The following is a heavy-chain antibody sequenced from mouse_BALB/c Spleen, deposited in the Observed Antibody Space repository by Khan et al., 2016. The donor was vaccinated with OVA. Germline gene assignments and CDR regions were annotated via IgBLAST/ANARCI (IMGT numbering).Heavy chain of an antibody. J-gene: IGHJ2*01. Sequence: EVELVESGPELVKPGASVKMSCKASGYTFTNYVLHWVKQKPGQGLEWIGYINPYNGGTKYNEKFKGKATLASDKSSITAYMELSSLTSEAPAVYYCARGNWQSYYFDYWGQGTTLTLSS. CDR3: ARGNWQSYYFDY. CDR2: INPYNGGT. V-gene: IGHV1S136*01. D-gene: IGHD4-1*01. CDR1: GYTFTNYV.